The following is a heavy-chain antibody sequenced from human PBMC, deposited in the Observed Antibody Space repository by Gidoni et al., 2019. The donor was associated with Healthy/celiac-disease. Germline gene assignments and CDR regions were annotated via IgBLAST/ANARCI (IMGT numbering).Heavy chain of an antibody. Sequence: EVQLVESGGGLIQPGGSLRLSCAASGFTVSSNYMSWVRQAPGKGLEWVSVIYSGGSTYYADSVKGRFTISRDNSKNTLYLQMNSLRAEDTAVYYCARRTVAGTGEADYWGQGTLVTVSS. CDR3: ARRTVAGTGEADY. CDR1: GFTVSSNY. V-gene: IGHV3-53*01. CDR2: IYSGGST. J-gene: IGHJ4*02. D-gene: IGHD6-19*01.